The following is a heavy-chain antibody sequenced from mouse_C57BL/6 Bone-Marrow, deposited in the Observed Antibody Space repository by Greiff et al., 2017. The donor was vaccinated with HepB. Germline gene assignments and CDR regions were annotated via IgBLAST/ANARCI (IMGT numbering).Heavy chain of an antibody. D-gene: IGHD1-1*01. CDR2: IDPETGGT. V-gene: IGHV1-15*01. CDR1: GYTFTDYE. Sequence: LQESGAELVRPGASVTLSCKASGYTFTDYEMHWVKQTPVHGLEWIGAIDPETGGTAYNQKFKGKAILTADKSSSTAYMELRSLTSEDSAVYYCTKWETYGSYAMDYWGQGTSVTVSS. CDR3: TKWETYGSYAMDY. J-gene: IGHJ4*01.